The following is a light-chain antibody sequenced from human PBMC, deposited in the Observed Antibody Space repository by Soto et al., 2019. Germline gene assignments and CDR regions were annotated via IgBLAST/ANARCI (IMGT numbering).Light chain of an antibody. Sequence: QSVLTQPPSASGTPGQMVTISCSGSSSNIGSKTVNWYQQLPGTAPKLLIYGSDQRPSGVPDRFSGSKSGTSASLAISGLQSEDEADYYCAAWDDSLNGYVFGTGTKLTVL. CDR2: GSD. CDR3: AAWDDSLNGYV. CDR1: SSNIGSKT. V-gene: IGLV1-44*01. J-gene: IGLJ1*01.